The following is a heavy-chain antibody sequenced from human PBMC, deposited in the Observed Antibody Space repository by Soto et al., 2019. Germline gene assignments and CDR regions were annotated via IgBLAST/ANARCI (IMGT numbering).Heavy chain of an antibody. CDR2: AYYMGST. CDR1: GGSINRSNYY. CDR3: ARSYDSEGGY. D-gene: IGHD3-22*01. V-gene: IGHV4-39*01. J-gene: IGHJ4*02. Sequence: QLQLQESGPGLVKPSETLSLTCTVSGGSINRSNYYWGWIRQPPGKGLEWFGSAYYMGSTYYCPSRRSRVTISVATSKNQFSLKLSSVTAEDPAVYDCARSYDSEGGYWGQGTMVSVSS.